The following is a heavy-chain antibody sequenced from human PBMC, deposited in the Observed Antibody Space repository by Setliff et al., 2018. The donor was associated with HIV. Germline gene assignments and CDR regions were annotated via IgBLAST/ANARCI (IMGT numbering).Heavy chain of an antibody. D-gene: IGHD2-2*02. Sequence: ASGFTVSSNYMSWVRQAPGKGLEWVSVIYSGGSTYYADSVKGRFTISRDNSKNTLYLQMSSLRAEDTAVYYCARDAAAPAAIEGAFDIWGQGTMVTVSS. CDR3: ARDAAAPAAIEGAFDI. J-gene: IGHJ3*02. V-gene: IGHV3-66*02. CDR1: GFTVSSNY. CDR2: IYSGGST.